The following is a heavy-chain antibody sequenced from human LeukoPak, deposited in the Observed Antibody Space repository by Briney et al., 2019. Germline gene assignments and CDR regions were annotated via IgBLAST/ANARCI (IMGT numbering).Heavy chain of an antibody. CDR1: GYTFTNYF. CDR2: INPISGST. Sequence: ASVKVSCKASGYTFTNYFMHWVRQAPGQGLEWMAIINPISGSTTYAQKFQGRVIMTTDTSTNTVYMELSSLRSEDTAVYYCARGPDYGGPDYWGQGTLVTVSS. D-gene: IGHD4-23*01. V-gene: IGHV1-46*01. J-gene: IGHJ4*02. CDR3: ARGPDYGGPDY.